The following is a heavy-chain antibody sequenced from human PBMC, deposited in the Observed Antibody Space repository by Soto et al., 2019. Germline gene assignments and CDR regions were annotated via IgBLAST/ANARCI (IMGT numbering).Heavy chain of an antibody. V-gene: IGHV3-48*03. J-gene: IGHJ4*02. Sequence: EIQLLESGGGLVQPGGSLRLSCAASGFTFDAYQMSWVRQAPGKGLEWLSYIRNDGGTTYDADSVKGWFTVSRDNAKNSMYLQMKSLIVEDTGFYYCTRRYCYNNGCMIDYWGQGTLVTVS. CDR1: GFTFDAYQ. CDR2: IRNDGGTT. CDR3: TRRYCYNNGCMIDY. D-gene: IGHD3-16*02.